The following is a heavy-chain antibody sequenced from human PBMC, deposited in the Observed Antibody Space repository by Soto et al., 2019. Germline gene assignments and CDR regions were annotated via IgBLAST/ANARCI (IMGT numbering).Heavy chain of an antibody. CDR2: ISAYNGNT. D-gene: IGHD3-10*01. CDR1: GYTFTSYG. Sequence: GASVKVSCKASGYTFTSYGISWVRQAPGQGLEWMGWISAYNGNTNYAQKLQGRVTMTTDTSISTAYMELSSLRSEDTAVYYCARVRWALLGRGAFDIWGQGTMVTVSS. CDR3: ARVRWALLGRGAFDI. J-gene: IGHJ3*02. V-gene: IGHV1-18*01.